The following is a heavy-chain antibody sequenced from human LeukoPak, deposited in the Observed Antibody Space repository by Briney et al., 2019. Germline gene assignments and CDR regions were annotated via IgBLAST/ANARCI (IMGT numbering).Heavy chain of an antibody. J-gene: IGHJ3*02. V-gene: IGHV4-59*01. CDR2: IYYSGST. CDR3: ARERDGYNFRAFDI. CDR1: GGSISSYY. Sequence: SETLSLTCTVSGGSISSYYWSWIRQPPGKGLEWIEYIYYSGSTNYNPSLKSRVTISVDTSKNQFSLKLSSVTAADTAVYYCARERDGYNFRAFDIWGQGTMVTVSS. D-gene: IGHD5-24*01.